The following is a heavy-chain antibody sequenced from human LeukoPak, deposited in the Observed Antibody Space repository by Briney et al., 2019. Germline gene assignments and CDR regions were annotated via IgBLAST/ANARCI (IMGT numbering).Heavy chain of an antibody. CDR2: IIPILGIA. J-gene: IGHJ4*02. V-gene: IGHV1-69*04. CDR1: GGTFSSYA. Sequence: ASVKVSCKASGGTFSSYAISWVRQAPGQGLEWMGRIIPILGIANYAQKFQGRVTITADRSTSTAYMELSSLRSEDTAVYYCARDPGNYYGYWGQGTLVTVSS. CDR3: ARDPGNYYGY.